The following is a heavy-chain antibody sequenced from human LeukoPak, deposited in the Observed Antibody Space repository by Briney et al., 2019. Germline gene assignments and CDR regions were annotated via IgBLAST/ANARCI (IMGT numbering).Heavy chain of an antibody. V-gene: IGHV4-4*07. CDR2: IYTSGST. CDR1: GGSINIYY. D-gene: IGHD3-22*01. CDR3: ARGWRFYDSSGYLVY. Sequence: ASETLSLTCTVSGGSINIYYWSWIRQPAGKGLECIGRIYTSGSTNYKPSLKSRVTISVDTSKNQFSLKLSSVTAADTAVYYCARGWRFYDSSGYLVYWGQGTLVTVSS. J-gene: IGHJ4*02.